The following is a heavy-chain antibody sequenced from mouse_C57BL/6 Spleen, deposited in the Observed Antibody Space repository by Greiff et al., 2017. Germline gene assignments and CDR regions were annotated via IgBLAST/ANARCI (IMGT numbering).Heavy chain of an antibody. V-gene: IGHV1-26*01. CDR3: AITTVVARGFDY. J-gene: IGHJ2*01. Sequence: EVQLQQSGPELVKPGASVQISCKASGYTFTDYYMNWVKQSHGKSLEWIGDINPYNGGTSYNQKFKGKATLTVDKSSSTAYMELRSLTSEDSAVYYCAITTVVARGFDYWGQGTTLTVSS. D-gene: IGHD1-1*01. CDR2: INPYNGGT. CDR1: GYTFTDYY.